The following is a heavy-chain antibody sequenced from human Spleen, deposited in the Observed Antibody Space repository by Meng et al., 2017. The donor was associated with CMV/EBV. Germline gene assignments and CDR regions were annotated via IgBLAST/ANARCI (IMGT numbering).Heavy chain of an antibody. V-gene: IGHV4-34*12. CDR1: GASFHPHY. Sequence: LSLTCAVYGASFHPHYWTWTRQTPGKGLEWIGEVVHGERDTYNPSLQSRLTMSIDVSGNQFSLKLTSVTAADTAVYFCVRNGYYSHDSWGQGTLVTVSS. D-gene: IGHD3-3*01. CDR3: VRNGYYSHDS. J-gene: IGHJ4*02. CDR2: VVHGERD.